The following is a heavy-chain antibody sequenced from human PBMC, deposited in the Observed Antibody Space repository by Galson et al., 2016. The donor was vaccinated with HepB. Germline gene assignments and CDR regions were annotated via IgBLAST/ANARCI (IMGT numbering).Heavy chain of an antibody. D-gene: IGHD6-19*01. CDR3: ARQDRAGLVNF. CDR1: GGSIRSYY. J-gene: IGHJ3*01. Sequence: LSLTCAVTGGSIRSYYWSWLRQPPGKGLEWIGCLNCRGGTNYSPSLRTRVSISADTSKNQFSLRLTSVSAADTAMYSCARQDRAGLVNFWGQGTMVTVSS. CDR2: LNCRGGT. V-gene: IGHV4-59*08.